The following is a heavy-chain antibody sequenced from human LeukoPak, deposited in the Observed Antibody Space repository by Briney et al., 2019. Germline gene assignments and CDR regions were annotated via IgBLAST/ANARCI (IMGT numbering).Heavy chain of an antibody. V-gene: IGHV1-18*01. CDR3: ARVTVPAAIKTYYYYYYMDV. CDR1: GYTFTSYG. Sequence: GASVKVSCKASGYTFTSYGIIWVRQAPGQGLEWMGWISAYNGNTNYAQKLQGRVTMTTDTSTSTAYMELRSLRSDDTAVYYCARVTVPAAIKTYYYYYYMDVWGKGTTVTVSS. J-gene: IGHJ6*03. D-gene: IGHD2-2*01. CDR2: ISAYNGNT.